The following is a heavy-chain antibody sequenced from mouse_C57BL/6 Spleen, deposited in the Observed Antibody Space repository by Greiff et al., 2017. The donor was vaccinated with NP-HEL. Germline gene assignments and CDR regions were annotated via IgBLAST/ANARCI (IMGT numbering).Heavy chain of an antibody. Sequence: QVQLQQPGAELVKPGASVKLSCKASGYTFTSYWMQWVKQRPGQGLEWIGEIDPSDSYTNYNQKFKGKATLTVDTSSSTAYMQLSSLTSEDSAVYYCARDVDDWGKGTTLTVSS. V-gene: IGHV1-50*01. CDR1: GYTFTSYW. CDR3: ARDVDD. J-gene: IGHJ2*01. CDR2: IDPSDSYT.